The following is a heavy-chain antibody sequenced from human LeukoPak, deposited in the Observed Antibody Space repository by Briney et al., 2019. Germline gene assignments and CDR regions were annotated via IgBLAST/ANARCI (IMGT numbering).Heavy chain of an antibody. Sequence: PGGSLRLSCAASGFTFSSYAMSWVRQAPGQGLYWVSAISGSGGSTYYADSLKGRFTISRDNSKNTLYLQMNSLRAEDTAVYYCAKVGIAVAGTFDYWGQGTLVTVSS. CDR2: ISGSGGST. V-gene: IGHV3-23*01. CDR3: AKVGIAVAGTFDY. J-gene: IGHJ4*02. D-gene: IGHD6-19*01. CDR1: GFTFSSYA.